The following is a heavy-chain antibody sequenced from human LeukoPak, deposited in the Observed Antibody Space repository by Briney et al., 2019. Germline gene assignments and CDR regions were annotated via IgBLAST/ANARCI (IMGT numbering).Heavy chain of an antibody. V-gene: IGHV3-11*01. Sequence: PGGSLRLSCAASGFTFSDYYMSWIRQAPGKGLEWVSYSSGSSIYYADFVKGRFTISRDNAKSSLYLQMNSLRAEDTAVYYCAREGSSSWYVNYWGQGTLVTVSS. CDR1: GFTFSDYY. J-gene: IGHJ4*02. D-gene: IGHD6-13*01. CDR3: AREGSSSWYVNY. CDR2: SSGSSI.